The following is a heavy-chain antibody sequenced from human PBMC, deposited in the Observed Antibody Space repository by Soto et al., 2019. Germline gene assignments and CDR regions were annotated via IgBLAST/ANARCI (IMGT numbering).Heavy chain of an antibody. Sequence: QPGGSLRLSCAASGFTFSSYGMHWVRQAPGKGLEWVAVISYDGSNKYYADSVKGRFTISRDNSKNTLYLQMNSLRAEDTAVYYCAKDGEAAAGENYYYYGMDVRGQGTTVTVSS. V-gene: IGHV3-30*18. CDR3: AKDGEAAAGENYYYYGMDV. CDR2: ISYDGSNK. CDR1: GFTFSSYG. D-gene: IGHD6-13*01. J-gene: IGHJ6*02.